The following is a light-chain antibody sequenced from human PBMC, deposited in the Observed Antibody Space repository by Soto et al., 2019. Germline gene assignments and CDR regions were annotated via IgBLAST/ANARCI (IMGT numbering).Light chain of an antibody. CDR2: AAS. V-gene: IGKV1-39*01. J-gene: IGKJ1*01. Sequence: DVRLPHSRASLSVSVAERVTHXLRASQSISSYLNWYQQKPGKAPKLLIYAASSLQSGVPSRFSGSGSGTDFTLTISSLQPEDFATYYCQKSYSTPRTFGQGTKVDNK. CDR1: QSISSY. CDR3: QKSYSTPRT.